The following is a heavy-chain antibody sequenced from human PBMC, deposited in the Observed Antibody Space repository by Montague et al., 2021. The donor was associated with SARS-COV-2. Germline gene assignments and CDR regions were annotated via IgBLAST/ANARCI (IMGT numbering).Heavy chain of an antibody. CDR1: GFTFSSYW. D-gene: IGHD6-13*01. CDR3: ARDPEETYSSSWYYYYGMDV. CDR2: IKQDGSEK. V-gene: IGHV3-7*01. Sequence: SLRLSCAASGFTFSSYWMSWVRQAPGKGLEWVANIKQDGSEKYYVDSVKGRFTISRDNAKNSLYLQMNSLRAEDTAVYYCARDPEETYSSSWYYYYGMDVWGQGTTVTVSS. J-gene: IGHJ6*02.